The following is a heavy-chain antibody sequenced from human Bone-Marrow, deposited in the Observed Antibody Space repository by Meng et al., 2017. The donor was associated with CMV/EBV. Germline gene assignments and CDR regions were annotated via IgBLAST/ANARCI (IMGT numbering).Heavy chain of an antibody. V-gene: IGHV1-24*01. CDR2: FDPEDGET. J-gene: IGHJ6*02. D-gene: IGHD4-17*01. Sequence: ASVKVSCKVSGYTLTELSRHWVRQAPGKGLEWMGGFDPEDGETIYAQKFQGRVTMTEDTSTDTAYMVLSSLRSEDTAVYYCATAWTTVTGSRYYYGMDVWGQGTTVTVSS. CDR1: GYTLTELS. CDR3: ATAWTTVTGSRYYYGMDV.